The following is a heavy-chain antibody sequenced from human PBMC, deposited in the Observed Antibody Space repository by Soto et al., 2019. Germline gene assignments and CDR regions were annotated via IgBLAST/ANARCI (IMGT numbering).Heavy chain of an antibody. CDR3: ARGNSSGPAIYYYYYGMDV. V-gene: IGHV4-4*02. CDR2: IYHSGST. D-gene: IGHD3-22*01. J-gene: IGHJ6*02. CDR1: GGSISSSNW. Sequence: QVQLQESGPGLVKPSGTLSLTCAVSGGSISSSNWWSWVRQPPGKGLEWIGEIYHSGSTNYNPSLKSRVTISVDKSKNQFSLKLSSVTAADTAVYYCARGNSSGPAIYYYYYGMDVWGQGTTVTVSS.